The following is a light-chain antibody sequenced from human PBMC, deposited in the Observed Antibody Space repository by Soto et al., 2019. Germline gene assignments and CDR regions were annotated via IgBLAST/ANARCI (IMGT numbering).Light chain of an antibody. V-gene: IGKV3-20*01. CDR1: QSVSNSY. J-gene: IGKJ1*01. CDR3: QQYGSSPTT. CDR2: GAS. Sequence: EIVLTQSPGTLSLSPGERATLSCRASQSVSNSYLAWYQQKPGQAPRLPIYGASSRATGIPDRFSGSGSGTDFTLTISRLEPEDFAVYYCQQYGSSPTTFGQGTKVDIK.